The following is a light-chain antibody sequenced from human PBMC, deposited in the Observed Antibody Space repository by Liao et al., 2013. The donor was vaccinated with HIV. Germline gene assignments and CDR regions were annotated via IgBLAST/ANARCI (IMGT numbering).Light chain of an antibody. CDR3: QAWDSSILYV. CDR2: HDD. V-gene: IGLV3-21*01. J-gene: IGLJ1*01. Sequence: SYGLTQPPSVSAAPGKTATMTCEGSVIGGRSVHWYQHKPGQAPLLVLFHDDDRPSGIPERFSGSNSGNTATLTISGTQAMDEADYYCQAWDSSILYVFGTGTKVTVL. CDR1: VIGGRS.